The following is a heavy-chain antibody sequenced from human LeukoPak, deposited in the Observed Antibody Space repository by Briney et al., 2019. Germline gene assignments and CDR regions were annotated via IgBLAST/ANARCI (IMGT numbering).Heavy chain of an antibody. CDR1: GGSITNFY. V-gene: IGHV4-59*08. D-gene: IGHD6-13*01. J-gene: IGHJ4*02. CDR2: IYYTGST. Sequence: RPSETLSLTCTVSGGSITNFYWSWVRQPPGKRLEWLGFIYYTGSTTYNPSLESRVTISVDTSKNQFSLRLRSVTAADTAVYYCARLGAAAAGTGLLDYWGQGTLVTVSS. CDR3: ARLGAAAAGTGLLDY.